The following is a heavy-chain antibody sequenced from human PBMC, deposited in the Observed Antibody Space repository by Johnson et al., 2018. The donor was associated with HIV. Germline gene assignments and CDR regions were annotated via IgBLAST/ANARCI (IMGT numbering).Heavy chain of an antibody. CDR3: AREGDGGAFDI. CDR1: GFTFSNYA. V-gene: IGHV3-66*01. D-gene: IGHD3-16*01. J-gene: IGHJ3*02. CDR2: IYSGGST. Sequence: VQLVESGGGVVQPGGSLRLSCAASGFTFSNYAMSWVRQAPGKGLEWVSVIYSGGSTYYADSVKGRFTISRDNSKNTLYLQMNSLRAEDTAVYYCAREGDGGAFDIWGQGTMVTVSS.